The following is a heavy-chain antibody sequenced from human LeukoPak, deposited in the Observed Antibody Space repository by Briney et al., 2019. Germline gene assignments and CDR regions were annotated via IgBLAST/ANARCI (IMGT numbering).Heavy chain of an antibody. CDR3: TSLRDSSGYYYEGNAFDI. CDR2: IRSKAYGGTT. V-gene: IGHV3-49*04. Sequence: GGSLRLSCAASGFTFSSYAMSWVRQAPGKGLEWVGFIRSKAYGGTTQYAASVKGRFTISRDDSKSIAYLQMNSLKTEDTAVYYCTSLRDSSGYYYEGNAFDIWGQGTMVTVSS. D-gene: IGHD3-22*01. J-gene: IGHJ3*02. CDR1: GFTFSSYA.